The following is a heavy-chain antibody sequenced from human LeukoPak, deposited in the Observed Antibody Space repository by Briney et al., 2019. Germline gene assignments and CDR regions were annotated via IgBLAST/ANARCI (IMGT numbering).Heavy chain of an antibody. CDR2: IYYSGST. CDR1: GGSISSSSYY. J-gene: IGHJ4*02. V-gene: IGHV4-39*01. Sequence: SETLSLTCTVAGGSISSSSYYWGWIRQPPGKGLEWIGSIYYSGSTYYNPSLESRVTISVDTSKNQFSLKLSSVTAADTAVYYCARLINGPRYFDYWGQGTLVTVSS. CDR3: ARLINGPRYFDY. D-gene: IGHD2-8*01.